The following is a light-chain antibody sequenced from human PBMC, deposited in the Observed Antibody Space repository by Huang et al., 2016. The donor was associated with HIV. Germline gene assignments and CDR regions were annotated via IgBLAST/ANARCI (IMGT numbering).Light chain of an antibody. V-gene: IGKV1-17*03. Sequence: DIQLTQSPSAMSASVGDRVSITCRASQYIINYLAWFQQKPGGAPKRLIYAASRLQSGVPSRFSGSRSGTKFTLTISSLQPEDFATYYCLQHHGYPRTFGQGTNV. CDR1: QYIINY. CDR2: AAS. J-gene: IGKJ1*01. CDR3: LQHHGYPRT.